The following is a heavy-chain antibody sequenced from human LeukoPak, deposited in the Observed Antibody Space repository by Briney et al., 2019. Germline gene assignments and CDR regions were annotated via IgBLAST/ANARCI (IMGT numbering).Heavy chain of an antibody. CDR2: INHSGST. V-gene: IGHV4-34*01. CDR1: GGSFSGYY. D-gene: IGHD3-10*01. J-gene: IGHJ6*03. CDR3: ASSGFHYMDV. Sequence: SSETLSLTCAVYGGSFSGYYWSWIRQPPGKGLEWIGEINHSGSTNYNPSLKSRVTISVDTSKNQFSLKLSSVTAADTAVYYCASSGFHYMDVWGKGTTVTISS.